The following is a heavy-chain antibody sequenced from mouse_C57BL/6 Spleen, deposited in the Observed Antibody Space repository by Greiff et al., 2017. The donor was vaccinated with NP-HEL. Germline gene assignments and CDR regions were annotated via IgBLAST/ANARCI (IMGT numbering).Heavy chain of an antibody. V-gene: IGHV1-64*01. D-gene: IGHD1-1*01. CDR2: IHPNSGST. Sequence: VQLQQPGAELVKPGASVKLSCKASGYTFTSYWMHWVKQRPGQGLEWIGMIHPNSGSTNYNEKFKSKATLTVDKSSSTAYMQLSSLTSEDSAVYYCARVPTGSSYGFAYWGQGTLVTVSA. CDR3: ARVPTGSSYGFAY. CDR1: GYTFTSYW. J-gene: IGHJ3*01.